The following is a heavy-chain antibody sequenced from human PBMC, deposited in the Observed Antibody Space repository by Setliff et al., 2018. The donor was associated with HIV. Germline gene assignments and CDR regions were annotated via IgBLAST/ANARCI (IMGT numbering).Heavy chain of an antibody. D-gene: IGHD2-15*01. Sequence: PGESLKISCQGSANSFATYWIGWVRQMPGKGLEWMGVIYPDDSHTRYSPSFQGQVAISADKSVSTAYLQWSTLKASDTAMYYCARGSSYSYYFDYWGQGTLVTVSS. V-gene: IGHV5-51*01. J-gene: IGHJ4*02. CDR2: IYPDDSHT. CDR1: ANSFATYW. CDR3: ARGSSYSYYFDY.